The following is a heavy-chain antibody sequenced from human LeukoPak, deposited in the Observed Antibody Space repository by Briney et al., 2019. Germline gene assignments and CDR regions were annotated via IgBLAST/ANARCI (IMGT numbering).Heavy chain of an antibody. V-gene: IGHV4-39*01. D-gene: IGHD6-19*01. J-gene: IGHJ3*02. Sequence: KPSETLSLTCTVSGGSISSSSYYWGWIRQPPGKGLEWIGSIYYSGSTYYNPSLKSRVTISVDTSKNQFSLKLSSVTAADTAVYYCARVCSSGWCKEAFDIWGQGTMVTVSS. CDR3: ARVCSSGWCKEAFDI. CDR2: IYYSGST. CDR1: GGSISSSSYY.